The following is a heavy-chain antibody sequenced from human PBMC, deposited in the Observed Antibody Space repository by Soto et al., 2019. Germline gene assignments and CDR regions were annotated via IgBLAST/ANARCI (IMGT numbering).Heavy chain of an antibody. CDR3: ARDKITGLFDY. J-gene: IGHJ4*02. V-gene: IGHV4-39*07. CDR2: IYYSGST. CDR1: GGSISDSSSY. Sequence: SETLSLTCTVSGGSISDSSSYWGWIRQPPGKGLEWIGNIYYSGSTFYNPSLKSRVTISVDTSKNQFSLKLTSVTAADTAVYYCARDKITGLFDYWGQGTLVTVSS. D-gene: IGHD2-8*02.